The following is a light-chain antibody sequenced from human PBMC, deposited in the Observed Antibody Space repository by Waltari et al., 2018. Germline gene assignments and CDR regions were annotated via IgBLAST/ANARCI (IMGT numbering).Light chain of an antibody. J-gene: IGKJ2*01. CDR3: QQYYSYPYT. CDR1: QGISSY. Sequence: AIRMTQSPSSLSAATGARVTITCRASQGISSYLAWYQQKPGKAPKLLIYAASTLPSGVPSRFSGSGSGTDFTLTISCLQSEDFATYYCQQYYSYPYTFGQGTKL. CDR2: AAS. V-gene: IGKV1-8*01.